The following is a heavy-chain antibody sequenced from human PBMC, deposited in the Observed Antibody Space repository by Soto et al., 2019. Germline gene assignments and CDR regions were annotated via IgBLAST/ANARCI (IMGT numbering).Heavy chain of an antibody. J-gene: IGHJ4*02. CDR1: GFSVSSNY. D-gene: IGHD3-9*01. Sequence: PGGSLRLSCAASGFSVSSNYMSWVRQPPGKGLEWVSTIYGGDSTSYADSVKGRFTISRDNSKNTLYLQMNSLRAEDTAVYYCARNFELDSWGQGTLVPVYS. V-gene: IGHV3-53*01. CDR2: IYGGDST. CDR3: ARNFELDS.